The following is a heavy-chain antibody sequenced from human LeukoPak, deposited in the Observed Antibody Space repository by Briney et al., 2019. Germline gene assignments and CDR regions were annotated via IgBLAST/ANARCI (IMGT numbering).Heavy chain of an antibody. CDR2: IRYDGRNK. Sequence: PGGSLRLSCAASGFTFSSYGMPWVRQAPGKGLEWVAFIRYDGRNKYYADFVKGRFTISRDNSKNTLYLQMNSLRAEDTAVYYCAKLVADSSSWYFLDYYYGMDVWGQGTTVTVSS. D-gene: IGHD6-13*01. CDR1: GFTFSSYG. CDR3: AKLVADSSSWYFLDYYYGMDV. V-gene: IGHV3-30*02. J-gene: IGHJ6*02.